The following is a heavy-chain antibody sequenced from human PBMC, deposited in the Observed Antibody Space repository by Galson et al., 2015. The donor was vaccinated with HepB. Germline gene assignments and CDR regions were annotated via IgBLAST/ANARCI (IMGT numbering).Heavy chain of an antibody. D-gene: IGHD6-19*01. CDR3: ARFAVAGTEGYYYYYGMDV. J-gene: IGHJ6*02. CDR1: GGTFSSYA. CDR2: IIPIFGTA. V-gene: IGHV1-69*13. Sequence: SVKVSCKASGGTFSSYAIGWVRQAPGQGLEWMGGIIPIFGTANYAQKFQGRVTITADESTSTAYMELSSLRSEDTAVYYCARFAVAGTEGYYYYYGMDVWGQGTTVTVSS.